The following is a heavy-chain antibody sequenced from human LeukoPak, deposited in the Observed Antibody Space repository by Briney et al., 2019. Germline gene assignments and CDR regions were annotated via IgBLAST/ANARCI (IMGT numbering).Heavy chain of an antibody. J-gene: IGHJ4*02. CDR2: IYYSGST. CDR1: GGSISSSSYY. Sequence: PSETLSLTCTVSGGSISSSSYYWGWIRQPPGKGLEWIGSIYYSGSTYYNPSLKSRVTISVDTSKNQFSLKLSSVTAADTAVYYCARNTLDLDYWGQGTLVTVSS. V-gene: IGHV4-39*07. CDR3: ARNTLDLDY.